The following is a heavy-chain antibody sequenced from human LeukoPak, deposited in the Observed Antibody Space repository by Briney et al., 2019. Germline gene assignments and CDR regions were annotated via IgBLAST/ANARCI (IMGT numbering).Heavy chain of an antibody. CDR2: IYYSGST. CDR3: ASDGSLWWLRY. CDR1: GGSISSYY. V-gene: IGHV4-59*08. J-gene: IGHJ4*02. D-gene: IGHD5-12*01. Sequence: SETLSPTCTVSGGSISSYYWSWIRQPPGKGLEWIGYIYYSGSTNYNPSLKSRVTISVDTSKNQYSLKLSSVTAADTAVHYCASDGSLWWLRYWGQGTLVTVSS.